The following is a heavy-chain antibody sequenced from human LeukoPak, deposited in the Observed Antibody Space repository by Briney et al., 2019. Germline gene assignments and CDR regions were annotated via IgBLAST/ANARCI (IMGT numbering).Heavy chain of an antibody. CDR3: ARDSRGYSYGYYFDY. CDR2: IKQDGSEK. CDR1: GFTFSSYW. Sequence: GGSLRLSCAASGFTFSSYWMSWVRQAPGKGLEWVANIKQDGSEKYYVDSVKGRFTISRDNAKNSLYLQMNSLRAEDTAVYYCARDSRGYSYGYYFDYWGQGTLVTVSS. J-gene: IGHJ4*02. V-gene: IGHV3-7*01. D-gene: IGHD5-18*01.